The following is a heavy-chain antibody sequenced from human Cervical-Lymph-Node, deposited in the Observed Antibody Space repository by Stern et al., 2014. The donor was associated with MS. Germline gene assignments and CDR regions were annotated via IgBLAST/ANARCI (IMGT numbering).Heavy chain of an antibody. J-gene: IGHJ6*02. D-gene: IGHD6-6*01. CDR3: ARVGEYSSSSGNYYYYYGMDV. CDR2: IIPIFGTA. Sequence: QLVQSGAEVKKPGSSVKVSCKASGGTFSSYAISWVRQAPGQGLEWMGGIIPIFGTANYAQKFQGRVTITADESTSTAYMELSSLRSEDTAVYYCARVGEYSSSSGNYYYYYGMDVWGQGTTVTVSS. CDR1: GGTFSSYA. V-gene: IGHV1-69*01.